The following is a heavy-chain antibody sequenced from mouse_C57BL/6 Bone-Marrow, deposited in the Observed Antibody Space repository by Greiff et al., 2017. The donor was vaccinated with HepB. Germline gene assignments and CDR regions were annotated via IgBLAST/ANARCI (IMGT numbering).Heavy chain of an antibody. Sequence: EVQLQQSGTVLARPGASVKMSCKTSGYTFTSYWMHWVKQRPGQGLEWIGAIYPGNSDTSYNQKFKGKAKLTAVTSASTAYMELSSLTNEDSAVYYCTRWGLGKRYYAMDYWGQGTSVTVSS. CDR3: TRWGLGKRYYAMDY. J-gene: IGHJ4*01. V-gene: IGHV1-5*01. CDR2: IYPGNSDT. CDR1: GYTFTSYW. D-gene: IGHD2-4*01.